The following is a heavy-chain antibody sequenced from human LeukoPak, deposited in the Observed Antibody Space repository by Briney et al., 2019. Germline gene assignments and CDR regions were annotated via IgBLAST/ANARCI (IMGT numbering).Heavy chain of an antibody. J-gene: IGHJ5*01. V-gene: IGHV5-51*01. CDR1: GYTFTKYW. Sequence: GESLKISCEGSGYTFTKYWIGWVRQMPGKGLEWMGIIHPGDSHTRYSPSSQGQVTISADKSINTAYLQWSSLKASDTAMYYCARAAYCGANCYSVGWFDSWGQGTLVTVSS. CDR3: ARAAYCGANCYSVGWFDS. D-gene: IGHD2-21*02. CDR2: IHPGDSHT.